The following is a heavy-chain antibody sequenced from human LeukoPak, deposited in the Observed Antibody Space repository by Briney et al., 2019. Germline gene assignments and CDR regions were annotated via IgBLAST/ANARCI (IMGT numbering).Heavy chain of an antibody. CDR3: AKDLMEWEPLDAFDI. Sequence: GGSLRLSCAASGFTFSSYSMNWVRQAPGKGLEWISSISSSSYIYYADSVKGRFTISRDNSKNTLYLQMNSLRAEDTAVYYCAKDLMEWEPLDAFDIWGQGTMVTVSS. D-gene: IGHD1-26*01. CDR2: ISSSSYI. J-gene: IGHJ3*02. V-gene: IGHV3-21*04. CDR1: GFTFSSYS.